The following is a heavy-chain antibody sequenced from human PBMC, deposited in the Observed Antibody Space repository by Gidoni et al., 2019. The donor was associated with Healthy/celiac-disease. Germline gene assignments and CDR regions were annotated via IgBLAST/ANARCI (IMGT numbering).Heavy chain of an antibody. V-gene: IGHV1-2*04. CDR3: ARGGQPSSNVSYYYYYGMDV. D-gene: IGHD2-2*01. CDR1: GYTFTVYY. CDR2: INPNSGGT. Sequence: QVQLVQSGAAVKKPGASVKVSCKASGYTFTVYYMPWVRQAPGQGLEWMGWINPNSGGTNYAQKFQGWVTMTRDTSISTAYMELSRLRSDDTAVYYCARGGQPSSNVSYYYYYGMDVWGQGTTVTVSS. J-gene: IGHJ6*02.